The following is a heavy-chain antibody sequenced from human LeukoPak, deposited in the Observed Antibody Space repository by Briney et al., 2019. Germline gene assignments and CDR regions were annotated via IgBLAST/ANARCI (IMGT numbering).Heavy chain of an antibody. V-gene: IGHV1-69*04. CDR2: IIPILGIA. D-gene: IGHD6-6*01. J-gene: IGHJ5*02. Sequence: ASVKVSCTASGGTFSSYAISWVRQAPGQGLEWMGRIIPILGIANYAQKFQGRVTITADKSTSTAYMELSSLRSEDTAVYYCATTNTGYSSSSAFDPWGQGTLVTVSS. CDR1: GGTFSSYA. CDR3: ATTNTGYSSSSAFDP.